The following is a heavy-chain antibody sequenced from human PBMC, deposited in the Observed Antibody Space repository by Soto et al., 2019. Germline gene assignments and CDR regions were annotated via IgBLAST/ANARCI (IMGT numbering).Heavy chain of an antibody. D-gene: IGHD2-15*01. CDR1: GDSISTVDYF. CDR3: ARGRYCLTGRCFPNWFDS. CDR2: IYKSTTT. Sequence: SETLFLTCSVSGDSISTVDYFWAWIRQPPGQALEYIGYIYKSTTTYYNPPFESRVAISLDTSKSQFSLNVTSVTAADTAVYFCARGRYCLTGRCFPNWFDSWGQGTLVTV. J-gene: IGHJ5*01. V-gene: IGHV4-30-4*01.